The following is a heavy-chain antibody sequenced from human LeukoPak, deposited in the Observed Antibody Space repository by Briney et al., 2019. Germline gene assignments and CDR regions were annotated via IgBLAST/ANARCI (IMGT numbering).Heavy chain of an antibody. Sequence: PRGSLRLSCAASGFTSSSYEMNWVRQAPGQGLEWVSYISSSGSTIYYADSVKGRFTISRDNAKNSLYLQMNSLRAEDTAVYYCAELGITMIGGVWGKGTTVTISS. V-gene: IGHV3-48*03. D-gene: IGHD3-10*02. CDR2: ISSSGSTI. CDR1: GFTSSSYE. J-gene: IGHJ6*04. CDR3: AELGITMIGGV.